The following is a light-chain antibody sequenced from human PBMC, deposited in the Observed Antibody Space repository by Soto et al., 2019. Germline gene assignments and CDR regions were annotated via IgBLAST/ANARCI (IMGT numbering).Light chain of an antibody. CDR2: LNSDGSH. V-gene: IGLV4-69*01. CDR1: SGHSSYA. CDR3: QTWGTGIHKV. J-gene: IGLJ2*01. Sequence: QPVLTQSPSASASLGASVKLTCTLSSGHSSYAIAWHQQQPGKGPRYLMKLNSDGSHSKGDGIPDRFSGSSSGAERYLTISSLQSEDEADYYCQTWGTGIHKVFGGGTKLTVL.